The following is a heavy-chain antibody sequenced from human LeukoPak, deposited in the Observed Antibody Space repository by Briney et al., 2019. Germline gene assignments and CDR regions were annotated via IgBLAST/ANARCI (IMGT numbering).Heavy chain of an antibody. CDR1: GDSINKFY. V-gene: IGHV4-4*07. D-gene: IGHD3-16*01. CDR3: AREVGDLADY. CDR2: MYTSGAT. Sequence: SETLSLTCSVSGDSINKFYWSWFRQSAGKGLEWIGRMYTSGATNYNPSLKSRATMSVDTSKNQLSLTLTSVTAADRAVYYCAREVGDLADYWGQGTLVTVSS. J-gene: IGHJ4*02.